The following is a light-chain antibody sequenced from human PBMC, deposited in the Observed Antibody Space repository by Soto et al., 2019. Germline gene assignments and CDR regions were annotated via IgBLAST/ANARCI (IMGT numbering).Light chain of an antibody. CDR1: QSVSYY. V-gene: IGKV3-11*01. Sequence: EIVLTQSPATLSLSPGERATLSCRASQSVSYYLAWYQQKPGQAPRLLIFDATKRATGIPARFSGSGSGTDFTLTISSLEPEDFAVYYCQKRDTWPLTFGQGTRLDLK. CDR2: DAT. J-gene: IGKJ5*01. CDR3: QKRDTWPLT.